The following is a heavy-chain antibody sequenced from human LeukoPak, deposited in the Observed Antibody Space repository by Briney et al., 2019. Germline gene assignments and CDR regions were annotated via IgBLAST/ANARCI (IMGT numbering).Heavy chain of an antibody. J-gene: IGHJ6*02. D-gene: IGHD3-9*01. Sequence: PGGSLRLSCAASGFTFSSYWMHWVRQAPGKGLVWVSVIYSGGSTYYADSVKGRFTISRDNSKNTLYLQMNSLRAEDTAVYYCARESAAYYDILTGYSQTYGMDVWGQGTTVTVSS. CDR3: ARESAAYYDILTGYSQTYGMDV. V-gene: IGHV3-66*01. CDR1: GFTFSSYW. CDR2: IYSGGST.